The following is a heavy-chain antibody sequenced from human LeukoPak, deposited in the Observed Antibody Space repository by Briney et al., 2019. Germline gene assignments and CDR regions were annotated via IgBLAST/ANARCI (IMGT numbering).Heavy chain of an antibody. CDR1: GDSVSSNSAA. D-gene: IGHD3-10*01. J-gene: IGHJ5*02. CDR2: TYYRSKWYN. V-gene: IGHV6-1*01. CDR3: AREGGVPLVRGVAGERNWLDP. Sequence: SQTLSLTCAISGDSVSSNSAAWNWIRQSPSRGLEWLGRTYYRSKWYNDYAVSVKSRITINPDTSKNQFSLQLNSVTPEDTAVYYCAREGGVPLVRGVAGERNWLDPWGQGTLVTVSS.